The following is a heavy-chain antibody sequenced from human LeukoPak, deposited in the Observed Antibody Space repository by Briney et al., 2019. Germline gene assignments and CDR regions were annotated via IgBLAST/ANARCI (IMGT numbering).Heavy chain of an antibody. CDR3: ARGPRMVAMNGYAFDI. CDR1: GGSISSYY. J-gene: IGHJ3*02. V-gene: IGHV4-4*07. Sequence: SETLSLTCIVSGGSISSYYWNWIRQSAGKGLEWIGRIYIGGSTSYNPSLKSRVTMSVDTSKIQFSLNLTSVTAADTAMYYCARGPRMVAMNGYAFDIWGQGTMVTVSS. CDR2: IYIGGST. D-gene: IGHD2-2*01.